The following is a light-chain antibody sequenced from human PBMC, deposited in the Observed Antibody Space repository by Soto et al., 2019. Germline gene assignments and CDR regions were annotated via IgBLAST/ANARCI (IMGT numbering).Light chain of an antibody. CDR3: AARDCSLNGWV. CDR1: SSNIGRNT. Sequence: QSVLTQPPSASGTPGQRVTISCSGSSSNIGRNTVNWYQQLPGTAPKLLIHSNNQRPSGVPDRFSGSKSGTSASLAISGLQSEAEDDYYCAARDCSLNGWVFGGGTKLTVL. CDR2: SNN. V-gene: IGLV1-44*01. J-gene: IGLJ3*02.